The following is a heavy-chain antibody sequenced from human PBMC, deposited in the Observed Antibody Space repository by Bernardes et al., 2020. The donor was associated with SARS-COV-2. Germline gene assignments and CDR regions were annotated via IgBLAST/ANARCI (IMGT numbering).Heavy chain of an antibody. D-gene: IGHD6-6*01. J-gene: IGHJ4*02. CDR1: GFSFNNFG. CDR2: ISYDGSNT. Sequence: GGSLRLCCAASGFSFNNFGLHWVRQAPGKGLEWVALISYDGSNTDYADSVKGRFTISRDNSKQTLYLQMNTLRADDSAFYFCARDEGFRNPTSSGNFDYWGQGTLVTVSS. CDR3: ARDEGFRNPTSSGNFDY. V-gene: IGHV3-30*03.